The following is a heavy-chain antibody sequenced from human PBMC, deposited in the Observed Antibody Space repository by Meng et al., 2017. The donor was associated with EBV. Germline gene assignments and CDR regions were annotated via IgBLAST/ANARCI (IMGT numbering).Heavy chain of an antibody. CDR1: GGPFRYYA. Sequence: VQWVQSAAEVTKPGSSVKVSCKTSGGPFRYYAISWVRQAPGQGLEWLGGFLPRLGAPNYAQKFHGRVKITADESTSTHYMDLSSLRSEDTAIYYCASESGRGYTPDYWGQGTLVTVSS. V-gene: IGHV1-69*01. CDR3: ASESGRGYTPDY. D-gene: IGHD3-10*01. J-gene: IGHJ4*02. CDR2: FLPRLGAP.